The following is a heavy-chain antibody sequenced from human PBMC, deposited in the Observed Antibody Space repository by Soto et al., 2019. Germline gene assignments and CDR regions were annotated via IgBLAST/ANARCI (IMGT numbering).Heavy chain of an antibody. CDR3: ARIQRISMIVVSKPYFDY. J-gene: IGHJ4*02. Sequence: SGPTLVNPTETLTLTCTVSGFSLSNPRMGVSWIRQPPGKALEWLAHIFSNDEKSYSTSLKSRLTISRDTSKSQVVLTMTNMDPVDTATYYCARIQRISMIVVSKPYFDYWGQGALVTVSS. CDR2: IFSNDEK. CDR1: GFSLSNPRMG. D-gene: IGHD3-22*01. V-gene: IGHV2-26*01.